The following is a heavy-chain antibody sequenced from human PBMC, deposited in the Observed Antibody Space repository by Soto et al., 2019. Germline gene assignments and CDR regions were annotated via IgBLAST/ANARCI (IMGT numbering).Heavy chain of an antibody. CDR2: ISGSGGTT. J-gene: IGHJ3*02. CDR1: GFIFSSYA. CDR3: ARRFAYSSGLDGFDI. Sequence: SCAASGFIFSSYAMTWVRQAPGKGLEWVSGISGSGGTTYYVDSVKGRFTISRDNSKNTLYLQMNSLRAEDSAIYFCARRFAYSSGLDGFDIWGQGTMVTVSS. D-gene: IGHD6-19*01. V-gene: IGHV3-23*01.